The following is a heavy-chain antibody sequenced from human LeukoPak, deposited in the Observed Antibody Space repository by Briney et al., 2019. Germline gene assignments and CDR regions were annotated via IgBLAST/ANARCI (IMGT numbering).Heavy chain of an antibody. CDR2: IYYSGST. CDR3: ARQGLSYSFGWYSDY. J-gene: IGHJ4*02. Sequence: SETLSLTCTVSGGSISSSSYYWGWIRQPPGKGLEWIGSIYYSGSTYYNPSLKSRVTVSVDTSKNQFSLKLSSVTAADTAVYYCARQGLSYSFGWYSDYWGQGTLVTVSS. D-gene: IGHD6-19*01. V-gene: IGHV4-39*01. CDR1: GGSISSSSYY.